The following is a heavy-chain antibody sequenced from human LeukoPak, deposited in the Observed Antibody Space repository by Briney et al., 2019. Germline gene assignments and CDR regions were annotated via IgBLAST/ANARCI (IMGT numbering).Heavy chain of an antibody. CDR3: ARSYSSGWLHY. D-gene: IGHD6-19*01. J-gene: IGHJ4*02. V-gene: IGHV3-30-3*01. CDR1: GFTFSSYA. Sequence: PGGSLRLSCAASGFTFSSYAMHWVRQAPGKGLEWVAVISYDGSNKYYADSVKGRFTISRDNSKNTLYLQMNSLRAEDTAVYYCARSYSSGWLHYWGQGTLVTVSS. CDR2: ISYDGSNK.